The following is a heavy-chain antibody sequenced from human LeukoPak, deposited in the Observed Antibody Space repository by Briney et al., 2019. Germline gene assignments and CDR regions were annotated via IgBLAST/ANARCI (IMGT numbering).Heavy chain of an antibody. D-gene: IGHD3-10*01. CDR2: INAGNGNT. J-gene: IGHJ4*02. V-gene: IGHV1-3*01. CDR3: ARGIGRLLWFGEPYFDY. Sequence: ASVKVSCKASGYTFTSYAMHWERQAPGQRLGWMGWINAGNGNTKYSQKFQGRVTITRDTSASTAYMELSSLRSEDTAVYYCARGIGRLLWFGEPYFDYWGQGTLVTVSS. CDR1: GYTFTSYA.